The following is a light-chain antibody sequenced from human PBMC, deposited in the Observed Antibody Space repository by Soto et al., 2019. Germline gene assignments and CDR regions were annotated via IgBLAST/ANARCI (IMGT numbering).Light chain of an antibody. Sequence: QSALTQPASGSGSPGQSITISCTGTSSDVGSYNLVSWYQQHPGKAPKLMIYEVSKRHSGVSNRFSGSKSGNTAYLTISGLQAEDEADDYCCSYAGSRNLVFGGGTKLTVL. J-gene: IGLJ2*01. CDR1: SSDVGSYNL. CDR2: EVS. V-gene: IGLV2-23*02. CDR3: CSYAGSRNLV.